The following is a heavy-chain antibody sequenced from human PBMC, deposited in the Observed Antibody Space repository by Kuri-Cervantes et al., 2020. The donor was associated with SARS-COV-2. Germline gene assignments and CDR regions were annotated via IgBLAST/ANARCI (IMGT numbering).Heavy chain of an antibody. CDR1: GFSFTSYS. CDR2: ISRTSTYK. J-gene: IGHJ6*02. D-gene: IGHD3-9*01. Sequence: GGSLRLSCAASGFSFTSYSMTWVRQTPGKGLEWVSSISRTSTYKHYADSVKGRFSMSRDNAKNSLYLQLESLRDEDTAIYYCARGGSGDSRPSHYDIPDFYYTLDVWGQGTTVTVSS. V-gene: IGHV3-21*06. CDR3: ARGGSGDSRPSHYDIPDFYYTLDV.